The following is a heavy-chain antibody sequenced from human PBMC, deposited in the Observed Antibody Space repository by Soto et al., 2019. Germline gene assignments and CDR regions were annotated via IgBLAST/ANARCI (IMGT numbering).Heavy chain of an antibody. Sequence: QTLSLTCAISGDSVSSNSAAWNCIRQSPSRGLEWLGRTYYRSKWFNDYALSVKGRITINPDTSRTRFSLQLNSVTPEDTAVYYCARSARTPQGSLFSYNILTGHIGGMDVWGQGTTVTVSS. J-gene: IGHJ6*02. CDR2: TYYRSKWFN. CDR3: ARSARTPQGSLFSYNILTGHIGGMDV. D-gene: IGHD3-9*01. CDR1: GDSVSSNSAA. V-gene: IGHV6-1*01.